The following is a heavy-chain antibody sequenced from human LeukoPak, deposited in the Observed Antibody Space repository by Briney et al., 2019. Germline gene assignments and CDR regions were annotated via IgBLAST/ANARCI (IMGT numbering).Heavy chain of an antibody. CDR1: GFTFSSYA. D-gene: IGHD2-2*01. V-gene: IGHV3-64*01. CDR2: ISTNGDST. Sequence: PGGSLRLSCAASGFTFSSYAMHWVRQAPGKGLEYVAAISTNGDSTYYANSVKGRFTISRDNSKNTLYLQMGSLRVEDMAVYYCARWGSTSCYDYWSQGTLVTVSS. J-gene: IGHJ4*02. CDR3: ARWGSTSCYDY.